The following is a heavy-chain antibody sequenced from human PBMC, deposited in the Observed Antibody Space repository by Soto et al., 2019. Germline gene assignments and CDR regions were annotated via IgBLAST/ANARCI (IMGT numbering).Heavy chain of an antibody. V-gene: IGHV4-59*01. CDR3: ARVRYEDGDYVNNWFDP. Sequence: SETLALTCTVSGGSISIYEWSWIRQPPGKGLEWIGYIYYSGSTNYNPSLKSRVTISVDTSKNQFSLKLSSVTAADTAVYYCARVRYEDGDYVNNWFDPWGQGTLVTVSS. CDR1: GGSISIYE. D-gene: IGHD4-17*01. J-gene: IGHJ5*02. CDR2: IYYSGST.